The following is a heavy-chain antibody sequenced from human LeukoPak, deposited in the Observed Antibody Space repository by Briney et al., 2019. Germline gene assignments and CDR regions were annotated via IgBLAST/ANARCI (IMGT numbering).Heavy chain of an antibody. D-gene: IGHD2-2*01. J-gene: IGHJ1*01. Sequence: GGSLRLSCAASGFTFRTYDMTWVRQAPGQGLQWVSLIWTSDTAFYADSVKGRVTIYRDNSANTLYLQMNSLGVEDTVVYYCATAHQFSFQAWGQGTVVTVSS. CDR2: LIWTSDTA. V-gene: IGHV3-23*01. CDR3: ATAHQFSFQA. CDR1: GFTFRTYD.